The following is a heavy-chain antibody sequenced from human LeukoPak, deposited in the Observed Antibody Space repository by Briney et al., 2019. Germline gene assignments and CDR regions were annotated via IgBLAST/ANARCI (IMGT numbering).Heavy chain of an antibody. CDR2: IGGSGDST. V-gene: IGHV3-23*01. CDR1: GFTFNTYD. Sequence: GGSLRLSCAASGFTFNTYDMSWVRQAPGKGLDWVATIGGSGDSTNYADSVKGRFTISRDNSKNMLYLQTHSLRVEDTAVYYCAKGKGTSSSSIDWWGQGTLVTVSS. CDR3: AKGKGTSSSSIDW. J-gene: IGHJ4*02. D-gene: IGHD2/OR15-2a*01.